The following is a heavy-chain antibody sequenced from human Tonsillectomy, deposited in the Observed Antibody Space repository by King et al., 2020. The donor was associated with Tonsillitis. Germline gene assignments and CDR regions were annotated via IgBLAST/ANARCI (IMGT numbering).Heavy chain of an antibody. J-gene: IGHJ6*03. V-gene: IGHV4-31*03. Sequence: VQLQESGPGLVKPSQTLSLTCTVSGGSISSGGYYWSWIRPHPGKGLEWIGYIYYSGSTYYHPSLKSRVNISVDKSQNQFSLKLSSVTAADTAVYYCAGDPVKYSSSKGGYYYYMDVWGKGTTVTVSS. CDR1: GGSISSGGYY. D-gene: IGHD6-6*01. CDR3: AGDPVKYSSSKGGYYYYMDV. CDR2: IYYSGST.